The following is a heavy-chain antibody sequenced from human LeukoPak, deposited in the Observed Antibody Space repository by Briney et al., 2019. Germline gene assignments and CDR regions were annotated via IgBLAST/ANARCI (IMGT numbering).Heavy chain of an antibody. J-gene: IGHJ4*02. CDR2: ISGSGGST. Sequence: GGSLRLSCTASGFTFSSYAMSWVRQAPGKGLEWVSAISGSGGSTYYADSVKGRFTISRDNSKNTLYLQMNSLRAEDTAVYYCAKDGVWSKWLVRPGSFDYWGKGTLVTVS. CDR1: GFTFSSYA. V-gene: IGHV3-23*01. D-gene: IGHD6-19*01. CDR3: AKDGVWSKWLVRPGSFDY.